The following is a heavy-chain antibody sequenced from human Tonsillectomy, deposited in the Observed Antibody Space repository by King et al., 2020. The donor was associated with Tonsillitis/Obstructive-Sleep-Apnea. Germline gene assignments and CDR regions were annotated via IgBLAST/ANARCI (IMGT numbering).Heavy chain of an antibody. D-gene: IGHD3-10*01. CDR2: IKQDGSEK. CDR3: ARDKAGGWYFDL. CDR1: GFTFSNYW. J-gene: IGHJ2*01. Sequence: VQLVESGGGLVQPGGSLRLSCAASGFTFSNYWVYWVRQAPGKGLEWVANIKQDGSEKYYVDSVKGRFTISRDNAKNSLYLQMNSLRAEDTPVYYCARDKAGGWYFDLWGRGTLVPVSS. V-gene: IGHV3-7*03.